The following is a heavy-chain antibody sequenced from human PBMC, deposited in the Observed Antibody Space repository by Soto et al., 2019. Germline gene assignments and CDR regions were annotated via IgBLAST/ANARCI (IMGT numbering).Heavy chain of an antibody. CDR3: ARDLGSVLRYFDWLPAYYFDY. V-gene: IGHV1-2*04. CDR1: GYTFTGYY. J-gene: IGHJ4*02. Sequence: QVQLVQSGAEVKKPGASVKVSCKASGYTFTGYYMHWVRQAPGQGLEWMGWINPNSGGTNYAQKFQGWVTMTRDTSISTAYMELSRLSSDDTAVYYCARDLGSVLRYFDWLPAYYFDYWGQGPLVTVSS. D-gene: IGHD3-9*01. CDR2: INPNSGGT.